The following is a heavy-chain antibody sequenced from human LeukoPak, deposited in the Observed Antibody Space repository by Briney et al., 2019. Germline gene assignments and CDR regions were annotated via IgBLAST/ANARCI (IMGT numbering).Heavy chain of an antibody. CDR1: GFSFSYYG. J-gene: IGHJ5*02. D-gene: IGHD3-10*01. CDR3: AKDLMRDRWFGES. Sequence: GGSLRLSCAASGFSFSYYGMHWVRQAPGKGLEWVAFIRYEVNDKFYADSVKGRFTISRDNYRNTLYLEMNSLRVEDTAVYYCAKDLMRDRWFGESWGQGTLVTVSS. CDR2: IRYEVNDK. V-gene: IGHV3-30*02.